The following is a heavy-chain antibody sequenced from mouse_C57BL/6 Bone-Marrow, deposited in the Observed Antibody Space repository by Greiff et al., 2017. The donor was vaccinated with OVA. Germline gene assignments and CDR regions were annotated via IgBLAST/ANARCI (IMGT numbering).Heavy chain of an antibody. CDR3: ARYYGSSYWDGYYAMDY. CDR2: IHPNSGST. CDR1: GYTFTSYW. D-gene: IGHD1-1*01. Sequence: QVQLQQPGAELVKPGASVKLSCKASGYTFTSYWMHWVKQRPGQGLEWIGMIHPNSGSTNYNEKFKSKATLTVDKSSSTAYMQLSSLTSEDSAVYYCARYYGSSYWDGYYAMDYWGQGTSVTVSS. V-gene: IGHV1-64*01. J-gene: IGHJ4*01.